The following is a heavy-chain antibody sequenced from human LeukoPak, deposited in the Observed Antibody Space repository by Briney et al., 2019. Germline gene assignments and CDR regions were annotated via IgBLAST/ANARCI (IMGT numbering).Heavy chain of an antibody. D-gene: IGHD3-10*02. CDR1: GFTFSSYW. J-gene: IGHJ6*04. V-gene: IGHV3-74*01. CDR2: INTDGSNT. CDR3: AELGITMIGGV. Sequence: GGSLRLSCAASGFTFSSYWMHWVRQAPGKGLVWVSRINTDGSNTNYADSVKGRFTISRDNAKNTLYLQMSSLRAEDTAVYYCAELGITMIGGVWGKGTTVTISS.